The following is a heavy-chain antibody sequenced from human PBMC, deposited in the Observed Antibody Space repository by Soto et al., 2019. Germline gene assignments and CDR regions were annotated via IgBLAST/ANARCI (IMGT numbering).Heavy chain of an antibody. CDR3: PKDLGDYNFHS. J-gene: IGHJ4*02. CDR2: ISGSGGST. CDR1: GVTFSSHA. D-gene: IGHD1-26*01. Sequence: PGGSLRLACAASGVTFSSHAMSWVCQAPGKGLEWVSAISGSGGSTYYADSVKGRFTISRDNSKNTLYLQMNSLRAEDTAVYYCPKDLGDYNFHSWGQGTLVTVSS. V-gene: IGHV3-23*01.